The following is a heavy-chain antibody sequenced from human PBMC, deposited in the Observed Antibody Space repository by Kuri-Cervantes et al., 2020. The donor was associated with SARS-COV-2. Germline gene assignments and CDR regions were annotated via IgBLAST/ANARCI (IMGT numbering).Heavy chain of an antibody. Sequence: GSLRLSCAVYGGSFSGYYWSWIRQPPGKGLEWIGEINHSGSTNCNPSLKSRVTISVDTSKNQFSLKLSSVTAADTAVYYCARHRWFDPWGQGTLVTVSS. CDR2: INHSGST. CDR1: GGSFSGYY. CDR3: ARHRWFDP. J-gene: IGHJ5*02. D-gene: IGHD1-14*01. V-gene: IGHV4-34*01.